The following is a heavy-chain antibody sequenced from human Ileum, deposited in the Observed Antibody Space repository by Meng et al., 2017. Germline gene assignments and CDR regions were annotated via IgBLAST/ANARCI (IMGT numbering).Heavy chain of an antibody. D-gene: IGHD2-2*01. CDR3: ARGRHCSSTTCYLSDS. J-gene: IGHJ4*02. V-gene: IGHV1-18*01. CDR2: TSTYNSNR. CDR1: GYSFTNYG. Sequence: QVHLVQSGPEVRKHGASVKVSCQASGYSFTNYGINGVRQAPGKGLEWMGWTSTYNSNRNYAQSLQGRVTMTTDTSTTTAYMELRSLTFDDTAVYYCARGRHCSSTTCYLSDSWGQGTLVTVSS.